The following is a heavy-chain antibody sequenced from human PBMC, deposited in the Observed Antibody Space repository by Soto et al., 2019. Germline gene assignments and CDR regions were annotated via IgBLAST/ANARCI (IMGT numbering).Heavy chain of an antibody. CDR2: ISYDGSNK. V-gene: IGHV3-30-3*01. Sequence: QVHLVESGGGVVQPGRSLRLSCAASGFTFSTYAIHWVRQAPGKGLEWVAIISYDGSNKYYADSVRGRFTISRDNSKNTLFLQMNSLSAEDTGVYYCARDPGYCRGGTCYFHFDYWGQGSLVTVSS. CDR3: ARDPGYCRGGTCYFHFDY. CDR1: GFTFSTYA. J-gene: IGHJ4*02. D-gene: IGHD2-15*01.